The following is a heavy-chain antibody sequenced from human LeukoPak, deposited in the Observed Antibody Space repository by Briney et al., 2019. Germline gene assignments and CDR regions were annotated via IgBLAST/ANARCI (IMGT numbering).Heavy chain of an antibody. CDR1: GFTFSNAW. V-gene: IGHV3-15*01. J-gene: IGHJ6*03. D-gene: IGHD6-19*01. Sequence: GGSLRLSCAASGFTFSNAWMSWVRQAPGKGLEWVGRIKSKTDGGTTDYAAPVKGRFTISRDDSKNTLYLQMNSLKTEDTAVYYCTTGSSGWYSYYYYYMDVWGKGTTVTISS. CDR3: TTGSSGWYSYYYYYMDV. CDR2: IKSKTDGGTT.